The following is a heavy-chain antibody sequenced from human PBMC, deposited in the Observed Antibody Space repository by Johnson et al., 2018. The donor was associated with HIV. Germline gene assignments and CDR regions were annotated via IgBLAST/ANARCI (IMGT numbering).Heavy chain of an antibody. CDR1: GFTFSSYW. V-gene: IGHV3-7*01. CDR3: ASVHGIAVVGAFDI. Sequence: MLLVESGGGLVKPGGSLRLSCAASGFTFSSYWMSWVRQAPGKGLEWVANIKQDGSEKYYVDSVKGRFTISRDNAKNSLYLQMNSLRAEDTAVYYCASVHGIAVVGAFDIWGQGTMVTVSS. J-gene: IGHJ3*02. D-gene: IGHD6-19*01. CDR2: IKQDGSEK.